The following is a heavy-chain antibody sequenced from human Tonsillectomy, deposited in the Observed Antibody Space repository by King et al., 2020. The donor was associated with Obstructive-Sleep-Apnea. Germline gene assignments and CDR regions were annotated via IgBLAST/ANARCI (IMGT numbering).Heavy chain of an antibody. CDR1: GFTFDDYA. CDR3: AKEMVGTTWAAIDY. V-gene: IGHV3-9*01. CDR2: ISWDSGNI. D-gene: IGHD1-14*01. Sequence: VQLVESGGGLVQPGRSLRLSCAASGFTFDDYAMHWVRQAPGKGLEWVSGISWDSGNIAYADSLKGRFSISRDNAKNSLYLQMNSLRAEDTALYYCAKEMVGTTWAAIDYWGQGTLVTVSS. J-gene: IGHJ4*02.